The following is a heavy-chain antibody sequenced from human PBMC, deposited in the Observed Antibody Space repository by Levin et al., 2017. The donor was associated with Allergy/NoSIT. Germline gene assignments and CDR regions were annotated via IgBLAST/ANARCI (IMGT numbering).Heavy chain of an antibody. V-gene: IGHV3-48*01. D-gene: IGHD6-6*01. CDR3: VRDDGHASSAPDWFDP. CDR2: ISSSSSAI. J-gene: IGHJ5*02. CDR1: GFTFSTYS. Sequence: HPGGSLRLSCAASGFTFSTYSMNWVRQAPGKGLEWISYISSSSSAIYYADSVKGRFTISRDNAKKSLFLQMNSLRVEDTAVYYCVRDDGHASSAPDWFDPWGQGTLVTVSS.